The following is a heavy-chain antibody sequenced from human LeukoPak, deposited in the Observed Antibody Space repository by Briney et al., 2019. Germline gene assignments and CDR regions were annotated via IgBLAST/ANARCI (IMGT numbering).Heavy chain of an antibody. CDR3: ATQQQLVIEGWFDP. D-gene: IGHD6-13*01. V-gene: IGHV3-23*01. CDR2: IDGSSGGT. Sequence: GGSLRLSCAASGFTFSSYAMSWVRQAPGKGLEWVSAIDGSSGGTYYADSVKGRFTISRDNSKNTLYLQMNSLRTEDTAMYYCATQQQLVIEGWFDPWGQGTLVTVSS. J-gene: IGHJ5*02. CDR1: GFTFSSYA.